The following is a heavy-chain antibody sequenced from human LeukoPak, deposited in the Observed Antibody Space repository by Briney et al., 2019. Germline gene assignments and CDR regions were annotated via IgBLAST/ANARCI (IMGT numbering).Heavy chain of an antibody. CDR1: GYTFTSYG. CDR3: ARDLGIAAAAPEDWFDP. V-gene: IGHV1-18*01. D-gene: IGHD6-13*01. J-gene: IGHJ5*02. Sequence: ASVKVSCKASGYTFTSYGISWVRQAPGQGLEWMGWISAYYGNTNYAQKLQGRVTMTTDISTSTAYMELRSLRSDDTAVYYCARDLGIAAAAPEDWFDPWGQGTLVTVSS. CDR2: ISAYYGNT.